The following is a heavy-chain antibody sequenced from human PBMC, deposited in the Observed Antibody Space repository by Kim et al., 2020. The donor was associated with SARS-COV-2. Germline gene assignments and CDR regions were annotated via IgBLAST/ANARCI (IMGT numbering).Heavy chain of an antibody. Sequence: ASVKVSCKASGYTFTSYGISWVRQAPGQGLEWMGWISAYNGNTNYAQKLQGRVTMTTDTSTSTAYMELRSLRSDDTAVYYCARDTYYYDSSGSTDPKLGKRYYYYYYGMDVWGQGTTVTVSS. CDR3: ARDTYYYDSSGSTDPKLGKRYYYYYYGMDV. CDR2: ISAYNGNT. D-gene: IGHD3-22*01. CDR1: GYTFTSYG. J-gene: IGHJ6*02. V-gene: IGHV1-18*01.